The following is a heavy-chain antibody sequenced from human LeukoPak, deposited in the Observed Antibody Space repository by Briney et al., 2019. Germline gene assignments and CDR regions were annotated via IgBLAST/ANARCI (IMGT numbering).Heavy chain of an antibody. CDR2: IYSGGST. Sequence: GGSLRLSCAASGFTVSSNYMSWVRQAPGKGLEWVSVIYSGGSTYYADSVKGRFTISRDNSKNTLYLQMNSLRADDTAVYYCAKSGTSSWYYFDYWGQGTLVTVSS. J-gene: IGHJ4*02. CDR3: AKSGTSSWYYFDY. V-gene: IGHV3-66*01. CDR1: GFTVSSNY. D-gene: IGHD6-13*01.